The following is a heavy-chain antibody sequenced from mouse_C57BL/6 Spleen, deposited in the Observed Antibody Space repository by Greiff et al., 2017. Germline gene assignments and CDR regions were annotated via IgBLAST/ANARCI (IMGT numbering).Heavy chain of an antibody. Sequence: VQVVESGAELVKPGASVKISCKASGYAFSSYWMNWVKQRPGKGLEWIGQIYPGDGDTNYNGKFKGKATLTADKSSSTAYMQLSSLTSEDSAVYFCARAWDLYFDYWGQGTTLTVSS. J-gene: IGHJ2*01. D-gene: IGHD4-1*01. V-gene: IGHV1-80*01. CDR1: GYAFSSYW. CDR2: IYPGDGDT. CDR3: ARAWDLYFDY.